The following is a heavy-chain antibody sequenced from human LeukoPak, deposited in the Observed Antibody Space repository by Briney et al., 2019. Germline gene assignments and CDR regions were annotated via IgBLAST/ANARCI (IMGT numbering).Heavy chain of an antibody. J-gene: IGHJ6*04. V-gene: IGHV4-34*01. CDR2: INHSGGT. Sequence: SETLSLTCAVYGGSFSGYYWSWIRQPPGKGLEWIGEINHSGGTNYNPSLKSRVTISVDKSKNQFSLKLSSVTAADTAVYYCARDLKGDTAMAPARYYYYGMDAWGKGTTVTVSS. CDR1: GGSFSGYY. D-gene: IGHD5-18*01. CDR3: ARDLKGDTAMAPARYYYYGMDA.